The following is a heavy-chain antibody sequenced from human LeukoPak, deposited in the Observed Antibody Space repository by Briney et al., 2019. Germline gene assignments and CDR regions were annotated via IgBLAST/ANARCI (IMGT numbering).Heavy chain of an antibody. CDR3: ARGSPYYGLSY. V-gene: IGHV4-34*01. Sequence: SETLSLTCAVCGGSFSGYYWSWIRQPPGKGLEWIGEINHSGSTNYNPSLKSRVTISVDTSKNQFSLKLSSVTAADTAVYYCARGSPYYGLSYWGQGTLVTVSS. CDR1: GGSFSGYY. D-gene: IGHD3-10*01. CDR2: INHSGST. J-gene: IGHJ4*02.